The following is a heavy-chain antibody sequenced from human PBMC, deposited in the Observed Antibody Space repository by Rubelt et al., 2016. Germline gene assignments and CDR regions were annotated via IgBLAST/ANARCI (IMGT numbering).Heavy chain of an antibody. CDR1: GGSIIPYC. V-gene: IGHV4-59*12. CDR2: INHSGST. D-gene: IGHD2-21*02. Sequence: QVQLQESGPGLVKPSETLSLTCTVSGGSIIPYCWSWIRQPPGKGLEWIGEINHSGSTNYNPSLKSRVTISVDTSKNQFSLRLTSVTAADTAGDYCARAGTAESRDYDYDYGMDVWGQGTTVTVS. J-gene: IGHJ6*02. CDR3: ARAGTAESRDYDYDYGMDV.